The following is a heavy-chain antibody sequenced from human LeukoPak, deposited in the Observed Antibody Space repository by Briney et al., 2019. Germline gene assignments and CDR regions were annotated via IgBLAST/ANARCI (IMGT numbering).Heavy chain of an antibody. CDR3: ARWRVVVVAATHGWFDP. CDR1: GGSISSYY. V-gene: IGHV4-4*07. CDR2: IYTSGST. Sequence: SGTLSLTCTVSGGSISSYYWSWIRQPAGKGLEWIGRIYTSGSTNYNPSLKSRVTMSVDTSKNQFSLKLSSVTAADTAAYYCARWRVVVVAATHGWFDPWGQGTLVTVSS. D-gene: IGHD2-15*01. J-gene: IGHJ5*02.